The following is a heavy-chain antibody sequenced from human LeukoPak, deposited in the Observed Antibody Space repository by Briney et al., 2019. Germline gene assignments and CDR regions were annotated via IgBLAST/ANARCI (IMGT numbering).Heavy chain of an antibody. V-gene: IGHV1-69*13. CDR2: IIPIFGTA. Sequence: GASVKVSCKASGGTFSSYAISWVRQAPGQGLEWMGGIIPIFGTANYAQKFQGRVTITADESTSTAYMELSSLRSEDTAVYYCASRLVGATAGYYYMDVWGKGTTVTVSS. J-gene: IGHJ6*03. CDR1: GGTFSSYA. CDR3: ASRLVGATAGYYYMDV. D-gene: IGHD1-26*01.